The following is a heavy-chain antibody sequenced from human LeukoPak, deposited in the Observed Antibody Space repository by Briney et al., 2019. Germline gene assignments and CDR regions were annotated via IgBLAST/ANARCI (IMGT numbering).Heavy chain of an antibody. CDR1: GGSFSGYY. D-gene: IGHD3-22*01. Sequence: SETLSLTCAVYGGSFSGYYWSWTRQPPGQGLEWIGEINHSGSTNCNPSLKSRVTISVDTSKSQFSLKLSSVTAADTAVYYCARGRVSYYDSSGYYYYGMDVWGQGTTVTVSS. J-gene: IGHJ6*02. CDR2: INHSGST. V-gene: IGHV4-34*01. CDR3: ARGRVSYYDSSGYYYYGMDV.